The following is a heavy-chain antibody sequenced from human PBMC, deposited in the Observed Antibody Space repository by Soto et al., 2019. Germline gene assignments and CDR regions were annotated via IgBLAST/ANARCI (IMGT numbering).Heavy chain of an antibody. D-gene: IGHD6-19*01. CDR1: GFTFTSYP. CDR3: AREDVSSGHAWTFQL. Sequence: QVQLVESGGGVVQGGGSLRLSCAASGFTFTSYPMHWVRQAPGKGLEWVAGIGADGKAKHLADSVKGRLTISRDNPKNTLYLRMDSLRVDDTAVFYCAREDVSSGHAWTFQLWGPGTLVTVSS. J-gene: IGHJ1*01. CDR2: IGADGKAK. V-gene: IGHV3-30*04.